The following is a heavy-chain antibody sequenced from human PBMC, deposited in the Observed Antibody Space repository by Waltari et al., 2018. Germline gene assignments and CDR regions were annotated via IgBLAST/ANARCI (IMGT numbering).Heavy chain of an antibody. V-gene: IGHV1-69*05. CDR2: FNPIFGTA. D-gene: IGHD1-26*01. CDR1: GGTFSSYA. J-gene: IGHJ4*02. Sequence: QVQLVQSGAEVKKPGSSVKVSCKASGGTFSSYAISWVRQAPGQGLEWLGGFNPIFGTANYAQKFQGRVTITTDESTSTAYMELSSLRSEDTAVYYCARGLGSGSYELGYWGQGTLVTVSS. CDR3: ARGLGSGSYELGY.